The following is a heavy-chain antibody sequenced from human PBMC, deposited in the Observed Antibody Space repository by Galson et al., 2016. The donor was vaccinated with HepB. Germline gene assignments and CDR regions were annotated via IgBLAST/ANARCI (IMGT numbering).Heavy chain of an antibody. CDR2: INPNSGGT. Sequence: SVKVSCKASGYTFTDYYIHWVQQAPGQGLEWMGWINPNSGGTNYAQKFQGRVTMTRGTSISTAYMELRRLRSDDTAVYYCARVHDNSGYWSLFGSYAFDIWGQGTMVSVCS. J-gene: IGHJ3*02. V-gene: IGHV1-2*02. D-gene: IGHD3-22*01. CDR1: GYTFTDYY. CDR3: ARVHDNSGYWSLFGSYAFDI.